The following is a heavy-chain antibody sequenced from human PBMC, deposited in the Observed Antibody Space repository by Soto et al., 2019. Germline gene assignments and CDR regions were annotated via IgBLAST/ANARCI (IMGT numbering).Heavy chain of an antibody. CDR2: ISGSGGST. J-gene: IGHJ5*02. V-gene: IGHV3-23*01. Sequence: LRLSCAASGFTFSSYAMSWVRQAPGRGLEWVSAISGSGGSTYYADSVKGRFTISRDNSKNTLYLQMNSLRAEDTAVYYCARKVYDYDSSPAGWFAPWGQGTLVTVSS. CDR1: GFTFSSYA. CDR3: ARKVYDYDSSPAGWFAP. D-gene: IGHD3-22*01.